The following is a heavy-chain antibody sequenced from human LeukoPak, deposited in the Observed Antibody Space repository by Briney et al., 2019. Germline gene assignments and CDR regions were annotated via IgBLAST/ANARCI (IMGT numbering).Heavy chain of an antibody. D-gene: IGHD1-26*01. J-gene: IGHJ6*03. Sequence: WGSLRLSCAASGFTFSSYEMNWVRQAPGKGLEWVSSITSGSSYIYYADSVKGRFTISRDNAKNSLYLQMNSLRAEDTAVYYCARDPYSGSYGNYYYYFMDVWGKGTTVTISS. V-gene: IGHV3-21*01. CDR1: GFTFSSYE. CDR3: ARDPYSGSYGNYYYYFMDV. CDR2: ITSGSSYI.